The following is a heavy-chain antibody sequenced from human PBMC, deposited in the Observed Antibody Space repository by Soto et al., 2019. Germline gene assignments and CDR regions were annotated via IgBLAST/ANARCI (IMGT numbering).Heavy chain of an antibody. CDR3: ARDGDYDSSGCFFSFDV. J-gene: IGHJ3*01. V-gene: IGHV3-21*06. D-gene: IGHD3-22*01. CDR1: GFTSSSYG. Sequence: GGSLRLSCAASGFTSSSYGMNWVRQAPGKGLEWVSAISGTAYSTYYADSVKGRFTISRDNAKNSLYLQMNSLGDEDMAVYYGARDGDYDSSGCFFSFDVWGQGTMVTVSS. CDR2: ISGTAYST.